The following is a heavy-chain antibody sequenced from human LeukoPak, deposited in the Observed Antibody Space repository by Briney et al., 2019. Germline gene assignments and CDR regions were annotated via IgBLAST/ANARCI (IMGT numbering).Heavy chain of an antibody. V-gene: IGHV4-59*01. CDR2: IYYSGST. CDR1: GGSISSYY. J-gene: IGHJ4*02. Sequence: SETLSLTCTVSGGSISSYYWSWIRQPPGKGLEWIGHIYYSGSTDYNPSLKSRVTTSVGTSKNQFSLKLSSVTAADTAMYYCARSYTNGWFYFDYWGQGTLVTVSS. CDR3: ARSYTNGWFYFDY. D-gene: IGHD6-19*01.